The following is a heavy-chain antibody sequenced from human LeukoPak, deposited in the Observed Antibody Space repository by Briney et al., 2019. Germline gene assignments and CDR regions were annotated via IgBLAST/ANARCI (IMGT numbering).Heavy chain of an antibody. CDR2: IWSDATNQ. Sequence: PGGSLRLSCEASGFTFSHFGMHWVRQAPGKGLEWVAVIWSDATNQYYGDSVKGRFTISRDNFKKTVSLQMDSLRAEDTAVYYCAKDAKRGFDYSNPREHWGQGSLVAVSS. D-gene: IGHD4-11*01. J-gene: IGHJ4*02. CDR1: GFTFSHFG. V-gene: IGHV3-33*06. CDR3: AKDAKRGFDYSNPREH.